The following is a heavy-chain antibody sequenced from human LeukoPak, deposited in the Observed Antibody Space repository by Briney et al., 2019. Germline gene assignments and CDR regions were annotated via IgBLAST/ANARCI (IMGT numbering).Heavy chain of an antibody. D-gene: IGHD3-22*01. CDR3: AREGHYYDGSGYLDY. Sequence: GGSLRLSCAASGFTFSSYSMNWVRQAPGKGLEWVSYISSSSSTIYYADSVKGRFTISRDNSKNTLYLQMNSLRAEDTAVYYCAREGHYYDGSGYLDYWGQGTLVTVSS. V-gene: IGHV3-48*01. CDR2: ISSSSSTI. J-gene: IGHJ4*02. CDR1: GFTFSSYS.